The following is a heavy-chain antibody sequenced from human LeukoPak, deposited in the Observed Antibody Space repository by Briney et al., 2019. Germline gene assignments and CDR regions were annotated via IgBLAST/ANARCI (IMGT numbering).Heavy chain of an antibody. CDR2: INGDGGST. CDR1: GFTFSSYW. CDR3: TRSLNYGFDY. Sequence: GGSLRLSCAASGFTFSSYWMHWVRQAPGKGLVWVSHINGDGGSTTYADSVKGRFTISRDNAKNTLYLQMNSLRAEDTAVFYCTRSLNYGFDYWGRGTLVTVSS. D-gene: IGHD5-24*01. J-gene: IGHJ4*02. V-gene: IGHV3-74*03.